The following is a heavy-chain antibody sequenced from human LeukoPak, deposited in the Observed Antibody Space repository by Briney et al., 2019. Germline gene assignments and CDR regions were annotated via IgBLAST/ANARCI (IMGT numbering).Heavy chain of an antibody. CDR1: GFTFDDYA. CDR3: AKDKQGGDYYDSSGSFDY. D-gene: IGHD3-22*01. CDR2: ISWSSGSI. J-gene: IGHJ4*02. V-gene: IGHV3-9*01. Sequence: GGSLRLSCAASGFTFDDYAMHWVRQAPGKGLEWVSGISWSSGSIGYADSVKGRFTISRDNAKNSLYLQMNSLRAEDTALYYCAKDKQGGDYYDSSGSFDYWGQETLVTVSS.